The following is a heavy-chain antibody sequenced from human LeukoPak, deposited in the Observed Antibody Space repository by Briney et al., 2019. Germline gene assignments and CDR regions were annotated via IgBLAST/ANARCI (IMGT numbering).Heavy chain of an antibody. Sequence: SETLSLTCTVSGYSISSGYYWGWIRQPPGKGLEYIGSIYHSGTTYFNPSLKSRVNILLATSKNQFSLKLTSVTAADTAVYYCSSLEVSSSWRYWGQGTLVTVSS. D-gene: IGHD6-13*01. V-gene: IGHV4-38-2*02. CDR2: IYHSGTT. J-gene: IGHJ4*02. CDR1: GYSISSGYY. CDR3: SSLEVSSSWRY.